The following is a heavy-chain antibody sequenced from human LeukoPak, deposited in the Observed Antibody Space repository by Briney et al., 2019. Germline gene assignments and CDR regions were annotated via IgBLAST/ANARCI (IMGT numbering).Heavy chain of an antibody. V-gene: IGHV4-59*08. D-gene: IGHD6-19*01. CDR3: ARHGGIAVAPSGY. CDR1: GDSINSYY. CDR2: IYYSGST. Sequence: PSETLSLTCTVSGDSINSYYWSWIRQPPGKGLEWIGYIYYSGSTNYNPSVKSRVTISVDTSKKQFSLKLSSVTAADTAVYYCARHGGIAVAPSGYWGQGTLVTVSS. J-gene: IGHJ4*02.